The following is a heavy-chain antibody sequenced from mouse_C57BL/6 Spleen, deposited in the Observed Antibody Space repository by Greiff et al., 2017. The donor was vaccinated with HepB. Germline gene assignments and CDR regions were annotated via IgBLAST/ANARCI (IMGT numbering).Heavy chain of an antibody. CDR1: GFSLTSYG. D-gene: IGHD2-5*01. CDR3: ARHYSNYEDYFDY. V-gene: IGHV2-2*01. Sequence: QVQLQQSGPGLVQPSQSLSITCTVSGFSLTSYGVHWVRQSPGKGLEWLGVIWSGGSTDYNAAFISRLSISKDNSKSQVFFKMNSLQADDTAIYYWARHYSNYEDYFDYWGQGTTLTVSS. CDR2: IWSGGST. J-gene: IGHJ2*01.